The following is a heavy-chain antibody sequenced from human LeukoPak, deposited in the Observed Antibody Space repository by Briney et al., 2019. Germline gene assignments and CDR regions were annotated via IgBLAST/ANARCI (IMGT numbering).Heavy chain of an antibody. CDR3: ARDLGAAGRADWFDP. D-gene: IGHD6-13*01. J-gene: IGHJ5*02. CDR1: GYTFTSYG. CDR2: ISAYNGNT. V-gene: IGHV1-18*01. Sequence: ASVKVSCKASGYTFTSYGISWVRQAPGQGLEWMGWISAYNGNTNYAQKLQGRVTMTTDTSTSTAYMELGSLRSDDTAVYYCARDLGAAGRADWFDPWGQGTLVTVSS.